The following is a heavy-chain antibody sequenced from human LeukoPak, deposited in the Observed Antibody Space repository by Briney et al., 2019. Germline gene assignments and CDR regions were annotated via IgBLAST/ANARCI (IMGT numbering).Heavy chain of an antibody. CDR1: GGSISSYY. V-gene: IGHV4-59*01. D-gene: IGHD1-26*01. Sequence: SETLSLTCTVSGGSISSYYWSWIRQPPGKGLEWIGYFSYSGSTHYHPSLESRVTISIDTSKNHFSLKLTSVTAADTAVYYCAREVGSTGYYFDYWGQGSLVTVSS. CDR3: AREVGSTGYYFDY. J-gene: IGHJ4*02. CDR2: FSYSGST.